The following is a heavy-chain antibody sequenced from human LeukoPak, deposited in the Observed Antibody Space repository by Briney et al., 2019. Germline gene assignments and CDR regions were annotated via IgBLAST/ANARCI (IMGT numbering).Heavy chain of an antibody. CDR3: TSWGDTTAEYFQR. J-gene: IGHJ1*01. D-gene: IGHD2-21*02. CDR2: ISYDGSNK. CDR1: GFTFSSYA. V-gene: IGHV3-30-3*01. Sequence: PGGSLRLSCAASGFTFSSYAMHWVRQAPGKGLEWVAVISYDGSNKYYADSVKGRFTISRDSAQNSMYLQMNSLRVEDTAVYYCTSWGDTTAEYFQRWGQGTLVTVSS.